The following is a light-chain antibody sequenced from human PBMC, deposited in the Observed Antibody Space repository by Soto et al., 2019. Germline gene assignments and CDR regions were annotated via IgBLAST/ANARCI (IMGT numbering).Light chain of an antibody. Sequence: QSALTQPASVSGSPGQSITISCTGTSSDVGAFKLVSWYQHHPGKAPKLIIYDASKRPYGASPRFSGSKSGNTASLTISGLQAEDEADYYCCSYATKYTVAFGGETKLTVL. CDR2: DAS. V-gene: IGLV2-23*01. J-gene: IGLJ2*01. CDR1: SSDVGAFKL. CDR3: CSYATKYTVA.